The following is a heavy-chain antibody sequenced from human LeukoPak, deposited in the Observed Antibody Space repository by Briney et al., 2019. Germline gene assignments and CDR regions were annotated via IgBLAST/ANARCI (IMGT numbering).Heavy chain of an antibody. V-gene: IGHV5-51*01. CDR2: IYLGDSET. D-gene: IGHD4-17*01. CDR3: ARFLYGDYSHYFDY. J-gene: IGHJ4*02. CDR1: GYNFPNYW. Sequence: GESLKISCKGSGYNFPNYWIGWVRQMPGQGLEWMGIIYLGDSETRYRPSFQGQVTISADKSISTAYLQWSSLKASDSAMYYCARFLYGDYSHYFDYWGQGTLVTVSS.